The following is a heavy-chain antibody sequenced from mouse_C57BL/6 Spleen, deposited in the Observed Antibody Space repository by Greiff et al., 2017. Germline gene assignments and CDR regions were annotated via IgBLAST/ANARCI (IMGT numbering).Heavy chain of an antibody. Sequence: VHVKQSGAELVKPGASVKLSCTASGFNIKDYYMHWVKQRTEQGLEWIGRNDPEDGETKYAPKFKGKATITADTSSNTAYLQRSSLSAEDTAVYYWARNYGSSSWVAYWGQGTLVTVSA. CDR2: NDPEDGET. V-gene: IGHV14-2*01. D-gene: IGHD1-1*01. CDR1: GFNIKDYY. CDR3: ARNYGSSSWVAY. J-gene: IGHJ3*01.